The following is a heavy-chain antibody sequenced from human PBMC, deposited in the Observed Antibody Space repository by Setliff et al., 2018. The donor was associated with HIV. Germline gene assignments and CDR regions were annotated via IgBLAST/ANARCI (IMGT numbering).Heavy chain of an antibody. CDR2: IYYSGST. J-gene: IGHJ3*02. CDR3: ASAVEMATSDAFDI. D-gene: IGHD5-12*01. CDR1: GGSISSYY. V-gene: IGHV4-59*08. Sequence: PSETLSLTCTVSGGSISSYYWSWIRQPPGKGLEWIGYIYYSGSTNYNPSLKSRVTISVDTSKNQFSLKLSSVTAADTAVYYCASAVEMATSDAFDIWGQGTMVTVSS.